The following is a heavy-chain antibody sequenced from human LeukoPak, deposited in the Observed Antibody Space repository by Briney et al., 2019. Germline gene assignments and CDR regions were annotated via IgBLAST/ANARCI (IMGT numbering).Heavy chain of an antibody. D-gene: IGHD1-26*01. CDR1: GFTFSNYW. Sequence: GGSLRLSCAASGFTFSNYWMHWVRQAPGKGLVWVSRINTDGGSTTYADSVKGRFTISRDNAKNTLYLQMNSLRAEDTAVYYCVRERWELPKYYMDVWGKGTTVTVSS. J-gene: IGHJ6*03. CDR3: VRERWELPKYYMDV. CDR2: INTDGGST. V-gene: IGHV3-74*01.